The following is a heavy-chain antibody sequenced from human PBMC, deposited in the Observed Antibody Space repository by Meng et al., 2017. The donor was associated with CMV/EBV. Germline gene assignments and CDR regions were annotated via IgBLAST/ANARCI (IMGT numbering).Heavy chain of an antibody. D-gene: IGHD2-2*01. CDR2: INPNSGGT. CDR3: ASWGGVVPADY. CDR1: GYTFTGYY. J-gene: IGHJ4*02. Sequence: GGSLRLSCKGSGYTFTGYYMHWVRQAPGQGLEWMGWINPNSGGTNYAQKFQGRVTMTRDTSISTAYMELSSLRAEDTAVYYCASWGGVVPADYWGQGTLVTVSS. V-gene: IGHV1-2*02.